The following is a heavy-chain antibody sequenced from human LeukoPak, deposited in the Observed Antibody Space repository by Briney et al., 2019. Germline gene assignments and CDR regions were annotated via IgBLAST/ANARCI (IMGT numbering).Heavy chain of an antibody. J-gene: IGHJ4*02. V-gene: IGHV1-46*01. D-gene: IGHD3-22*01. CDR1: GYTFTSYY. CDR3: ARDMRDYDSSGYLYYFDY. CDR2: INPSGGST. Sequence: ASVKVSCKASGYTFTSYYMHWVRQAPGQGLEWMGIINPSGGSTSYAQKFQGRVTMTRDMSTSTVYMELSSLRSEDTAVYYCARDMRDYDSSGYLYYFDYWGQGTLVTVSS.